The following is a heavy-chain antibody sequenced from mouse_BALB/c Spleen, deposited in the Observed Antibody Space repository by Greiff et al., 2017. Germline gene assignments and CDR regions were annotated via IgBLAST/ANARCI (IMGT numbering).Heavy chain of an antibody. J-gene: IGHJ4*01. V-gene: IGHV5-12-2*01. CDR3: ARQKRREMDY. CDR1: GLTFSSYT. Sequence: EVMLVESGGGLVQPGGSLKLSCAASGLTFSSYTMSWVRQTPEKRLEWVAYISNGGGSTYYPDTVKGRFTISRDNAKNTLYLQMSSLKSEDTAMYYCARQKRREMDYWGQGTSVTVSS. CDR2: ISNGGGST.